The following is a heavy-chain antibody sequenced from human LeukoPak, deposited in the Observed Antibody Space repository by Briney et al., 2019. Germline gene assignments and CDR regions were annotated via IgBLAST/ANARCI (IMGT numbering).Heavy chain of an antibody. CDR2: ISYDGSNK. CDR1: GFTFSSYG. CDR3: ARDSRIYGMDV. D-gene: IGHD1-14*01. Sequence: GGSLRLSCAASGFTFSSYGMHWVRQAPGKGLEWVAVISYDGSNKYYADSVKGRFTISRDSSNNTLYLQMNSLRAEDTAVYYCARDSRIYGMDVWGQGTTVTVSS. J-gene: IGHJ6*02. V-gene: IGHV3-30*03.